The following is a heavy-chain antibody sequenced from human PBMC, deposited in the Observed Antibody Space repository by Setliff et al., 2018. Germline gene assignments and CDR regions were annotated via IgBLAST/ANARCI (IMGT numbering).Heavy chain of an antibody. D-gene: IGHD3-3*01. J-gene: IGHJ6*03. CDR2: IYTSWST. Sequence: SETLSLTCTVSGGSVGSDFSHCTWIRQPAGKGLEWIGQIYTSWSTNYNPSLQSRVTISPDASKNQLSLRLTSVTAADTAVYYCARVAGFFYVDAWGKGTTVTVSS. CDR3: ARVAGFFYVDA. V-gene: IGHV4-61*09. CDR1: GGSVGSDFSH.